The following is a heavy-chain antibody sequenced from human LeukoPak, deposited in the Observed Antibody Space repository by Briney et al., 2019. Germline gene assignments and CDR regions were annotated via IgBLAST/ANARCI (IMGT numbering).Heavy chain of an antibody. CDR1: GFTFSDYW. CDR2: ISTDGSST. J-gene: IGHJ4*02. V-gene: IGHV3-74*01. CDR3: ATSPIFSND. Sequence: GGSLRLSRAASGFTFSDYWMHWVRQAPGKGLVWVSHISTDGSSTTYADSVRGRFIISRDNARNTLYLQMNSLRVGDTAVYYCATSPIFSNDWGQGTLVTVSS. D-gene: IGHD3-3*01.